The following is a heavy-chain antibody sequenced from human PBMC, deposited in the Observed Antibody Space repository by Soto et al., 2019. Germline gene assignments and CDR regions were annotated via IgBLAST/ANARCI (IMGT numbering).Heavy chain of an antibody. D-gene: IGHD6-19*01. J-gene: IGHJ4*02. Sequence: QLQLQESGPGLVKPSETLSLTCTVSGDSISSSSYHWGWIRQAPGKGLECIGSIYYSGTTYYNPSLKSRVTISVDTSKNPFSLKLSSVTAADTAVYYCARPKHGDGSGWGEFEYWGQGTLVIVSS. CDR3: ARPKHGDGSGWGEFEY. CDR2: IYYSGTT. CDR1: GDSISSSSYH. V-gene: IGHV4-39*01.